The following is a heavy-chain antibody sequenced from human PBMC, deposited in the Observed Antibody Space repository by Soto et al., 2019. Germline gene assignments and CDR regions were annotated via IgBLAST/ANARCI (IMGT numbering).Heavy chain of an antibody. CDR1: GYTLTELS. CDR2: FDPEDGET. CDR3: ATVAPLIFGVVQGGDY. J-gene: IGHJ4*02. Sequence: GASVKVSCKVSGYTLTELSMHWVRQAPGKGLEKMGGFDPEDGETIYAQKFQGRVTMTEDTSTDTAYMELSSLRSEDTAVYYCATVAPLIFGVVQGGDYWGQGTLVTVSS. V-gene: IGHV1-24*01. D-gene: IGHD3-3*01.